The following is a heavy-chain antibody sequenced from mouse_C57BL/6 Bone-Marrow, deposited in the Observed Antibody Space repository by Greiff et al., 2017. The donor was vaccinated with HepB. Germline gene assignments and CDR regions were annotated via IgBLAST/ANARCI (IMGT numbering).Heavy chain of an antibody. D-gene: IGHD2-1*01. CDR1: GFSLTSYG. CDR2: IWRGGST. Sequence: QVQLKESGPGLVQPSQSLSITCTVSGFSLTSYGVHWVRQSPGKGLEWLGVIWRGGSTDYNAAFMSRLSITKDNSKSQVFFKMNSLQADDTAIYYCAKKGLGNYYAMDYWGQGTSVTVSS. J-gene: IGHJ4*01. V-gene: IGHV2-5*01. CDR3: AKKGLGNYYAMDY.